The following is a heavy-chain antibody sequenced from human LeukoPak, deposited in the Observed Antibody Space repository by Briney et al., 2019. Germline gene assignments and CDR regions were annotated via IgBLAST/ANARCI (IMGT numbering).Heavy chain of an antibody. J-gene: IGHJ4*02. CDR2: IYPGDSDT. CDR1: GYSFTSYW. Sequence: GESLKISCKGSGYSFTSYWIGWVRQMPGKGLECMGIIYPGDSDTRYSPSFQGQVTISADKSISTAYLQWSSLKASDTAMYYCARVGLYYDILTGYSPDPYYFDYWGQGTLVTVSS. D-gene: IGHD3-9*01. V-gene: IGHV5-51*01. CDR3: ARVGLYYDILTGYSPDPYYFDY.